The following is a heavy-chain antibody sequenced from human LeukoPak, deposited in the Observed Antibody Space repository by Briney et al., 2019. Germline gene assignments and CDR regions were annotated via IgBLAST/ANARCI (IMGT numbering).Heavy chain of an antibody. Sequence: GGSLRLSCAASEFSFSSYSLDWIRQTPGKGLEWVAPISSSSSHIYYADSVKGRFTISRDNAKNSLYLQVNSLRAEDTAVYCCARESTTIFGVVPGGYWGQGTLVTVSS. CDR2: ISSSSSHI. CDR3: ARESTTIFGVVPGGY. D-gene: IGHD3-3*01. V-gene: IGHV3-21*01. CDR1: EFSFSSYS. J-gene: IGHJ4*02.